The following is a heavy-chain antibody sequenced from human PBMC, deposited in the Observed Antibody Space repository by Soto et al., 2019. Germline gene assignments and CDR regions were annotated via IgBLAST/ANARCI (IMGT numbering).Heavy chain of an antibody. CDR2: IWYDGNNK. CDR3: AARIGAATMFDY. D-gene: IGHD6-13*01. CDR1: GFTFSSYG. V-gene: IGHV3-33*01. J-gene: IGHJ4*02. Sequence: GGSLRPSCAASGFTFSSYGMHWVRPAPGKGLEWVAVIWYDGNNKFYADSVKGRFSISRDNSKNTLFLQMNSLKAEDTAVYYCAARIGAATMFDYWGRGTLVTVSS.